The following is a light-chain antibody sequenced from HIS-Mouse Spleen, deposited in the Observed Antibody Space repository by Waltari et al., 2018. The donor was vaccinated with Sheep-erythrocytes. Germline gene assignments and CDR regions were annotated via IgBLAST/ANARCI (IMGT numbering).Light chain of an antibody. Sequence: SYELTQPLSVSVALGQTARITCGGNNIGSKNVHWYQQKPGQAPVLVIYRDSNRPSGIPERFSGSKSGNTASLTISGTQAMDEADYYCCSYAGSYNHVFATGTKVTVL. CDR1: NIGSKN. J-gene: IGLJ1*01. CDR3: CSYAGSYNHV. V-gene: IGLV3-9*01. CDR2: RDS.